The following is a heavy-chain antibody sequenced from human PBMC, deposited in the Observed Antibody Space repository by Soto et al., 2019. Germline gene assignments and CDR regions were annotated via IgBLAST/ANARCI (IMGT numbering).Heavy chain of an antibody. D-gene: IGHD3-3*01. Sequence: GGSLRLSCAASGFTFSSYWMSWVRQAPGKGLEWVANIKQDGSEKYCVDSVKGRFTISRDNAKNSLYLQMNSLRAEETAVYYCARYRITIFGVVRTHYYYMDVWGKGTTVTVSS. CDR1: GFTFSSYW. V-gene: IGHV3-7*01. J-gene: IGHJ6*03. CDR3: ARYRITIFGVVRTHYYYMDV. CDR2: IKQDGSEK.